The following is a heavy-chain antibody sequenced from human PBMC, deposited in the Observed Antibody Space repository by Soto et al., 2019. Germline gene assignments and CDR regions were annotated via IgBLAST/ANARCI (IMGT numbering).Heavy chain of an antibody. CDR2: IYYSGST. CDR3: ARDERYCSGGSCYGGNFDY. J-gene: IGHJ4*02. D-gene: IGHD2-15*01. Sequence: SETLSLTCTVSGYSISSSNYYWTWIRQHPGKGLEWIGYIYYSGSTYYNPSLKSRVTISVDTSKNQFSLKLSSVTAADTAVYYCARDERYCSGGSCYGGNFDYWGQGTLVTVSS. CDR1: GYSISSSNYY. V-gene: IGHV4-31*03.